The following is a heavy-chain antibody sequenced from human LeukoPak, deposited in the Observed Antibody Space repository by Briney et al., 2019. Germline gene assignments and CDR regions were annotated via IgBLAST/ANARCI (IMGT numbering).Heavy chain of an antibody. CDR3: ARRAIVGAENAFDI. CDR1: GGSISSGSYY. Sequence: KSSETLSLTCTVSGGSISSGSYYWSWIRQPAGKGLEWIGRIYTSGSTNYNPSLKSRVTISVDTYKNQFSLKLSSVTAADTAVYYCARRAIVGAENAFDIWGQGTMVTVSS. CDR2: IYTSGST. J-gene: IGHJ3*02. V-gene: IGHV4-61*02. D-gene: IGHD1-26*01.